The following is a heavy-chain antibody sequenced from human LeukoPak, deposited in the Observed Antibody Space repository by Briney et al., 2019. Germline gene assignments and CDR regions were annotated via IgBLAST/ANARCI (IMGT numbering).Heavy chain of an antibody. CDR3: AKSNGYGLIDI. D-gene: IGHD3-10*01. V-gene: IGHV4-38-2*02. CDR1: GYSISSGYY. J-gene: IGHJ3*02. Sequence: SETLSLTCTVSGYSISSGYYWGWIRQPPGKGLEWIGSIYHSGSTYYNPSLKSRVTISLDTSRNQFSLRLNSVTAADTAVYYCAKSNGYGLIDIWGQGTMVTVSS. CDR2: IYHSGST.